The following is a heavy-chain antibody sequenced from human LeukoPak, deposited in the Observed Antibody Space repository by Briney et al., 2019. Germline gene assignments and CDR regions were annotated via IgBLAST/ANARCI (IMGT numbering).Heavy chain of an antibody. CDR3: ARVLGRYCSGGSCYYFDY. CDR1: GYTFTGYY. CDR2: INPNSGGT. J-gene: IGHJ4*02. D-gene: IGHD2-15*01. V-gene: IGHV1-2*06. Sequence: ASVKVSCKASGYTFTGYYMHWVLQAPGQGLEWMGRINPNSGGTNYAQKFQGRVTMTRDTSISTAYMELSRLRSDDTAVYYCARVLGRYCSGGSCYYFDYWGQGTLVTVSS.